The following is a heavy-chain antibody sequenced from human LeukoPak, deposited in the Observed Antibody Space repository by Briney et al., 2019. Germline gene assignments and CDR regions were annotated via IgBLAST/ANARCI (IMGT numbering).Heavy chain of an antibody. CDR1: GFNFSDYS. CDR3: ASLIVILPAATDAFDI. Sequence: GGSLRLSCAASGFNFSDYSMSWIRQAPGKGLEWVSYIRSSGNTIYYADSVKGRFTISRDNAKNSLYLQMNSLRAEDTAVYYCASLIVILPAATDAFDIWGQGTMVTVSS. V-gene: IGHV3-11*04. D-gene: IGHD2-2*01. J-gene: IGHJ3*02. CDR2: IRSSGNTI.